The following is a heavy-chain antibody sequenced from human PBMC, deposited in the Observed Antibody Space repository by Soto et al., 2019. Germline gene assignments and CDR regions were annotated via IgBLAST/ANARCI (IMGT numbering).Heavy chain of an antibody. D-gene: IGHD3-16*01. CDR2: LSYAGDT. Sequence: GGSLRLSCAASGFTLSTYDMHWVRQATGKGLEWVAALSYAGDTYYPGSVKGRFTVSREGAKNSLYLQMNSLTAGDTAVYYCEKGPHRAWGSYLRDVWGKGTSVTSS. V-gene: IGHV3-13*01. CDR1: GFTLSTYD. CDR3: EKGPHRAWGSYLRDV. J-gene: IGHJ6*03.